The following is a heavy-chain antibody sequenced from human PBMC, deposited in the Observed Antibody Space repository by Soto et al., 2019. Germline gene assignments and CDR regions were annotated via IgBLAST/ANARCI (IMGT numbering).Heavy chain of an antibody. Sequence: GGSLRLSCAASGFTFSSYGMHWVRQAPGKGLEWVAVISYDGSNKYYADSVKGRFTISRDNSKNTLYLQMNSLRAEDTAVYYCAKDILTGYLSRSASYGMDVWGQGTTVTVSS. J-gene: IGHJ6*02. CDR2: ISYDGSNK. V-gene: IGHV3-30*18. CDR3: AKDILTGYLSRSASYGMDV. CDR1: GFTFSSYG. D-gene: IGHD3-9*01.